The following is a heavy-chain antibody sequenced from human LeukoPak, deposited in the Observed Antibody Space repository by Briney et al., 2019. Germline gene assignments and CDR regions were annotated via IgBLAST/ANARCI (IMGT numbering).Heavy chain of an antibody. CDR3: ARGHSSEPLDY. CDR2: IIPIFGTA. J-gene: IGHJ4*02. D-gene: IGHD3-22*01. CDR1: GGTFSSYA. Sequence: SVKVSCKASGGTFSSYAISWVRQAPGQGLEWMGGIIPIFGTANYAQKFQGRVTITADESTSTAYMELRSLRSDDTAVYYCARGHSSEPLDYWGQGTLVTVSS. V-gene: IGHV1-69*13.